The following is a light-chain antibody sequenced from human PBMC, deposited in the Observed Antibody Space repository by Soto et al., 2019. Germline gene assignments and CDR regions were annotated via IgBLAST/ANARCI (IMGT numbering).Light chain of an antibody. V-gene: IGKV3-15*01. CDR1: QTVSSN. Sequence: EIVMTQSPATLSVSPGERATLSCRASQTVSSNLTWYQQKPGQAPRLLIHGASTRAAGIPARFSGSGTGTEFTLTISSLLSDDFAVDYCHQYNDRPPFTVGPGTRVDIK. CDR2: GAS. CDR3: HQYNDRPPFT. J-gene: IGKJ3*01.